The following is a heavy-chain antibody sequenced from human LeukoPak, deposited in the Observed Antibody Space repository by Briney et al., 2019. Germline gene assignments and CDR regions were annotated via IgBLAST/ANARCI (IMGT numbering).Heavy chain of an antibody. CDR2: ISGSGGST. J-gene: IGHJ4*02. V-gene: IGHV3-23*01. Sequence: GGSLRLSCAASGLTFTSYAMSWARQAPGKGLEWVSAISGSGGSTYYADSVKGRFTISRDNSKNTLYLQMNNLRAEDTAVYYCAKEEAYYDFWSGYYPAFDYWGQGTLVTVSS. D-gene: IGHD3-3*01. CDR1: GLTFTSYA. CDR3: AKEEAYYDFWSGYYPAFDY.